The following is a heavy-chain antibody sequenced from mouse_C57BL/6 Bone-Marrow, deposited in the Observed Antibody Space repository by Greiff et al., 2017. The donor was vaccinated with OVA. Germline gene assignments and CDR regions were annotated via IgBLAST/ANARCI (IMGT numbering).Heavy chain of an antibody. V-gene: IGHV1-26*01. D-gene: IGHD2-12*01. CDR3: ASDSNDRGY. CDR1: GYTFTDYY. Sequence: VPLQQSGPELVKPGASVKISCKASGYTFTDYYMNWVKQSHGKSLEWIGDINPNNGGTSYNQKFKGKATLTVDKSSSTAYMELRSLTSEDSAVYYCASDSNDRGYWGQGTTLTVSS. J-gene: IGHJ2*01. CDR2: INPNNGGT.